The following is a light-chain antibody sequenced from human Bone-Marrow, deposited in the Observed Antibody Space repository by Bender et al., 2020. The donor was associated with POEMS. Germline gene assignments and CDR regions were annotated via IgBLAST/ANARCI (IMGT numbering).Light chain of an antibody. CDR2: DTT. CDR3: AVWDDSLNGWV. Sequence: QSVLTQPPSVSAAPGQKVTISCSGSGSNIGNNHVSWYQHLPGTAPKLLIYDTTERPSGIPDRFSGSKSGTSATLAISGLQSEDEADYYCAVWDDSLNGWVFGGGTKLTVL. V-gene: IGLV1-51*01. J-gene: IGLJ3*02. CDR1: GSNIGNNH.